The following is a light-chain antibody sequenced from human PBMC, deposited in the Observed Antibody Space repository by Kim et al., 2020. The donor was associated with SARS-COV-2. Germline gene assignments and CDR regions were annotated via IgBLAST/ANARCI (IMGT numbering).Light chain of an antibody. Sequence: SPGERPTLSWRDSQGASSSYLAWYQHKPGQAPRLLSYGASSRATGIPDRFSGSGSGTDFTLTISRLEPEDFAVYYCHDYGSSPRTFGQGTKVDIK. CDR1: QGASSSY. CDR3: HDYGSSPRT. V-gene: IGKV3-20*01. J-gene: IGKJ1*01. CDR2: GAS.